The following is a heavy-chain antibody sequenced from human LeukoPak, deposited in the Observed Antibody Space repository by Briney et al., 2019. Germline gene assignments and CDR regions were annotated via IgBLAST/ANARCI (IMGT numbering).Heavy chain of an antibody. Sequence: SETLSLTCTVSGGSIGSGDSYWSWIRQPPGKGLEWIGYIYYSGSTYYNPSLKSRVTISVDTSKNQFSLKLSSVTAADTAVYYCARGSTLIRGFDYWGQGTLVTVSS. J-gene: IGHJ4*02. CDR2: IYYSGST. CDR3: ARGSTLIRGFDY. CDR1: GGSIGSGDSY. D-gene: IGHD3-10*01. V-gene: IGHV4-30-4*01.